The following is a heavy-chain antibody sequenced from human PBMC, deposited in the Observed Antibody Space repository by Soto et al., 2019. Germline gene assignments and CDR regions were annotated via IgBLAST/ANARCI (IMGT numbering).Heavy chain of an antibody. V-gene: IGHV4-59*08. CDR1: GGSISSYY. J-gene: IGHJ4*02. CDR2: IYYSGST. CDR3: ARHPEWFGEFDY. D-gene: IGHD3-10*01. Sequence: QVQLQESGPGLVKPSETLSLTCTVSGGSISSYYWSWIRQPPGKGLEWIGYIYYSGSTNYNPSLKRRVTISVDTAKNQFSLKLSSVTATDTAVYYCARHPEWFGEFDYWGQGTLVTVSS.